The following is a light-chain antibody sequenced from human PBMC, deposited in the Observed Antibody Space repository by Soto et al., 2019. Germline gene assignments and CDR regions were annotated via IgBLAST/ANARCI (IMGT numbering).Light chain of an antibody. J-gene: IGKJ1*01. Sequence: EILMTQSPATLSLSPGERATLSCRASQSVKSSLAWYQQKPGQAPRLLIYGASTRATGIPARFSGSGSGTEFTLTISRLEPEDFAVYYCPQCGSSRRTFGQGTKVDIK. CDR2: GAS. CDR1: QSVKSS. V-gene: IGKV3-20*01. CDR3: PQCGSSRRT.